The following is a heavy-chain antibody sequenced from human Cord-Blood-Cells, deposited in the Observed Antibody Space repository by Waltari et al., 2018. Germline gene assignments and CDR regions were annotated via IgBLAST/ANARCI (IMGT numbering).Heavy chain of an antibody. J-gene: IGHJ2*01. CDR1: GYSISSGYY. V-gene: IGHV4-38-2*01. CDR3: ARVYYDFWSGYYWYFDL. D-gene: IGHD3-3*01. CDR2: IYHSGST. Sequence: QVQLQESGPGLVKPSETLSLTCAVSGYSISSGYYWGWIRQPPGKGLEWIGSIYHSGSTYYNPSLKSRVTISVYTSKNQFSLKLSSVTAADTAVYYCARVYYDFWSGYYWYFDLWGRGTLVTVSS.